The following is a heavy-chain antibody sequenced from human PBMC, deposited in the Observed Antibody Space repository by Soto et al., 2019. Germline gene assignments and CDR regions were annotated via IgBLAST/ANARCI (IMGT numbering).Heavy chain of an antibody. D-gene: IGHD3-22*01. CDR1: GGSISSGDYY. CDR2: IYYSGST. CDR3: ASEYSSCYYSSFDY. J-gene: IGHJ4*02. V-gene: IGHV4-30-4*01. Sequence: QVQLQESGPGLVKPSQTLSLTCTVSGGSISSGDYYWSWIRQPPGKGLEWIGYIYYSGSTYNNPSLKSRVTKSVDSSKNQFSLKLSSVTAADPAVYYCASEYSSCYYSSFDYWGQGTLVTVSS.